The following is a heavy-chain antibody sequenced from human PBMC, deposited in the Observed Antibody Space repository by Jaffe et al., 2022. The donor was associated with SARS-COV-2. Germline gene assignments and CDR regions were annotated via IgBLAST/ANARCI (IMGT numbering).Heavy chain of an antibody. V-gene: IGHV3-21*02. J-gene: IGHJ4*02. CDR2: IGSLPTYI. D-gene: IGHD3-22*01. Sequence: EVRLVESGGGLVKPGGSLRLSCVVSGFSLSNYNMNWVRQAPGKGLEWVSSIGSLPTYIYYADSLKGRFTISRDAAKNSLYLQMSSLRADDTAIYYCARGLNTWLFDSWGQGTMVTVSS. CDR3: ARGLNTWLFDS. CDR1: GFSLSNYN.